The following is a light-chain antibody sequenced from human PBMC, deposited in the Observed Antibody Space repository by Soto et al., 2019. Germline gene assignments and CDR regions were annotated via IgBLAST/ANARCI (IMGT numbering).Light chain of an antibody. Sequence: VQMPPSPYSLSATVGDSVPIFCRASQSISNFLHWYQQKPGKAPKLLIYAASNLESGVPSRFGGSGSGTDFTLTISSLQPEDFATYYCQQSYRNPRTFGLGTKVDIK. J-gene: IGKJ1*01. CDR1: QSISNF. CDR3: QQSYRNPRT. CDR2: AAS. V-gene: IGKV1-39*01.